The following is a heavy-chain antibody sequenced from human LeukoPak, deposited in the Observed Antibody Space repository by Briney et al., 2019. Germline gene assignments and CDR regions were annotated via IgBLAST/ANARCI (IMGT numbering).Heavy chain of an antibody. J-gene: IGHJ4*02. V-gene: IGHV5-51*03. D-gene: IGHD5-18*01. CDR3: ARGGKGYSYGYPVDY. Sequence: KPGESLKISCKGSGYSFTSYWIGWVRQMPGKGLEWMGLIYPGDSDTRYSPSFQGQVSISADKSISTAYLQWSSLKASDTAMYYCARGGKGYSYGYPVDYWGQGTLVTVSS. CDR2: IYPGDSDT. CDR1: GYSFTSYW.